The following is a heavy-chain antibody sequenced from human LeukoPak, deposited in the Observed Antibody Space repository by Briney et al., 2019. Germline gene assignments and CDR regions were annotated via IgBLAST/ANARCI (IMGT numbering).Heavy chain of an antibody. D-gene: IGHD3-10*01. Sequence: SETLSLTCTVSGDSISSGSHWGWLRPSPGKGLEWIGCISHSGTTYYNPSFTSRVTISVDTSKKQFSLNLNSVTAADTAVYYCARELLNYNPAGYWGQGTLVTVSS. V-gene: IGHV4-38-2*02. CDR2: ISHSGTT. J-gene: IGHJ4*02. CDR3: ARELLNYNPAGY. CDR1: GDSISSGSH.